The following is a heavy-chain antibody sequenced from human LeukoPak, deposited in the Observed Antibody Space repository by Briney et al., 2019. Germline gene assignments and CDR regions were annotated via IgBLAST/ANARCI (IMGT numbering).Heavy chain of an antibody. D-gene: IGHD6-13*01. J-gene: IGHJ4*02. V-gene: IGHV4-30-2*01. Sequence: SGTLSLTCTVSGGSISSGGYYWSWLRQPPGKGLEWIGYIYHSGSTYYNPSLKSRVTISVDRSKNQFSLKLSSVTAADTAVYYCARVLSSSWTIDYWGQGTLVTVSS. CDR1: GGSISSGGYY. CDR2: IYHSGST. CDR3: ARVLSSSWTIDY.